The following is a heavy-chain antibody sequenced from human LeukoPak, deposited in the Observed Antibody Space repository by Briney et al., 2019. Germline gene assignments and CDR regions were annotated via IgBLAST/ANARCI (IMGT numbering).Heavy chain of an antibody. Sequence: GGSLRLSCAASGFTFSSYAMHWVRQAPGKGLEWVAVISYDGSNKYYADSVKRRFTISRDNSKNTLYLQMNSLRAEDTAVYYCARDGYNYGYGRYYFDYWGEGTLVSVSS. V-gene: IGHV3-30*04. CDR2: ISYDGSNK. CDR1: GFTFSSYA. J-gene: IGHJ4*02. CDR3: ARDGYNYGYGRYYFDY. D-gene: IGHD5-18*01.